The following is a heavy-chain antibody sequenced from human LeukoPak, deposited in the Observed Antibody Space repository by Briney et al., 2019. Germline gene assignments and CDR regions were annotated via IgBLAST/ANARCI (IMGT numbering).Heavy chain of an antibody. Sequence: GGSLRLSCADPGFTFSGYAVSWVRQPPGKGLEWVLGISVTGDYTHYADSVKGRFSVSRDNSKNTLYLHMNSLTVEDTAVYFCATFRGDGYNLGFDNWGQGTLVTVSS. CDR1: GFTFSGYA. D-gene: IGHD5-24*01. J-gene: IGHJ4*02. CDR3: ATFRGDGYNLGFDN. CDR2: ISVTGDYT. V-gene: IGHV3-23*01.